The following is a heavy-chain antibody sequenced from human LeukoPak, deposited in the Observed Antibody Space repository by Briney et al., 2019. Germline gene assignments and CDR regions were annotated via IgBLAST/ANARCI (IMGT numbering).Heavy chain of an antibody. V-gene: IGHV4-39*07. Sequence: SETLSLTCTVSGGSISSSSYYWGWIRQPPGKGLEWIGSIYYSGSTYYNPSLKSRVTISVDTSKNQFSLKLSSVTAADTAVYYCARDRATYYDIWSGYCAYFDYWGQGTLVTVSS. D-gene: IGHD3-3*01. J-gene: IGHJ4*02. CDR2: IYYSGST. CDR3: ARDRATYYDIWSGYCAYFDY. CDR1: GGSISSSSYY.